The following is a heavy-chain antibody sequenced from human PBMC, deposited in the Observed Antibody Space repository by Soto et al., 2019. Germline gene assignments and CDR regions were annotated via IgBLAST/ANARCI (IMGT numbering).Heavy chain of an antibody. V-gene: IGHV4-61*01. J-gene: IGHJ5*02. CDR2: IYNSGST. CDR1: GGSVSSGSYY. D-gene: IGHD6-13*01. CDR3: AREFIAAAGTAISP. Sequence: LSLTCTVSGGSVSSGSYYWSWIRQPPGKGLEWIGYIYNSGSTNYNPSLKSRVTTSVDTSKNQFSLKLSSVTAADTAVYYCAREFIAAAGTAISPWGQGTLVTVSS.